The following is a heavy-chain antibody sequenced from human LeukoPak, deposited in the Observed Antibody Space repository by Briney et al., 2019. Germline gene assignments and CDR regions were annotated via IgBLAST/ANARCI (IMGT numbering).Heavy chain of an antibody. CDR3: ASAYYYDSSGYYGPFDY. CDR2: IYHSGST. D-gene: IGHD3-22*01. CDR1: GGSISSTNW. Sequence: SETLSLTCAVSGGSISSTNWWSWVRQPPGKGLEWIGEIYHSGSTNYNPSLKSRVTMSVDKSKNQFSLKLSSVTAADTAVYYCASAYYYDSSGYYGPFDYWGQGTLVTVSS. V-gene: IGHV4-4*02. J-gene: IGHJ4*02.